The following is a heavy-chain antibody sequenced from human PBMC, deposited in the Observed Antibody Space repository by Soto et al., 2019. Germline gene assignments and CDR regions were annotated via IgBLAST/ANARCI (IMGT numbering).Heavy chain of an antibody. D-gene: IGHD2-15*01. CDR3: ARYIVVVVAATRAFDY. Sequence: PSETLSLTCTVSGGSISSSSYYWGWIRQPPGKGLEWIGEINHSGSTNYNQSLKSRVTISVDTSKKQFYLKLSSVTAADMAVYYCARYIVVVVAATRAFDYWGQGTLVTVSS. CDR2: INHSGST. CDR1: GGSISSSSYY. J-gene: IGHJ4*02. V-gene: IGHV4-39*07.